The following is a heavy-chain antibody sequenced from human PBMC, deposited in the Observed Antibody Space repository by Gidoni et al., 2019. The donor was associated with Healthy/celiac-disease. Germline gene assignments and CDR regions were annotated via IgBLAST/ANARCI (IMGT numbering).Heavy chain of an antibody. CDR1: GFTFSSYG. D-gene: IGHD3-10*01. J-gene: IGHJ6*03. V-gene: IGHV3-30*18. CDR3: AKDQGNYYYYMDV. Sequence: QVQLVESGGGVVQPGRSLRLSCAASGFTFSSYGMHWVRQAPGKGLEWVAVISYDGSNQYYADSVKGRFTISRDNSKNTLYLQMNSLRAEDTAVYYCAKDQGNYYYYMDVWGKGPRSPSP. CDR2: ISYDGSNQ.